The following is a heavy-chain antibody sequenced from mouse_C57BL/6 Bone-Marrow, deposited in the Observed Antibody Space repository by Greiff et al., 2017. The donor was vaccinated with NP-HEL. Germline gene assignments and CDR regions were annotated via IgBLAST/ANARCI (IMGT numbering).Heavy chain of an antibody. CDR3: TTYYGNYLLYAMDY. J-gene: IGHJ4*01. V-gene: IGHV14-4*01. CDR2: IDPENGDP. D-gene: IGHD2-1*01. CDR1: GFNIKDDY. Sequence: VQLKQSGAELVRPGASVKLSCTASGFNIKDDYMHWVKQRPEQGLEWIGWIDPENGDPEYASKFQGKATITADTSSNTAYLQLSSLTSEDTAVYYCTTYYGNYLLYAMDYWGQGTSVTVSS.